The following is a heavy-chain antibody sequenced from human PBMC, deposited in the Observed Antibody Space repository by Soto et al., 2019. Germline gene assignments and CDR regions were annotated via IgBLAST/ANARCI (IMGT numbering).Heavy chain of an antibody. CDR2: IKQDGSEK. J-gene: IGHJ4*02. V-gene: IGHV3-7*01. Sequence: GGSLRLSCAASGFTFSSYWMSWVRQAPGKGLGWVANIKQDGSEKYYVDSVKGRFTISRDNAKNSLNLQMNSLRAEDTAVYYCARVTDYYESSGYFDYWGQGT. CDR3: ARVTDYYESSGYFDY. D-gene: IGHD3-22*01. CDR1: GFTFSSYW.